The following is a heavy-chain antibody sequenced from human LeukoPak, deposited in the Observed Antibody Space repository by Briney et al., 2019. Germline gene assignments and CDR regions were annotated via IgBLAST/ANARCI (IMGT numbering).Heavy chain of an antibody. CDR1: GGSISSSSYY. D-gene: IGHD1-26*01. J-gene: IGHJ5*02. Sequence: SETLSLTCTVSGGSISSSSYYWGWIRQPPGKGLEWIGSIYYSGSTYYNPSLKSRVTISVDTSKNQFSLKLSSVTAADTAVYCCARPAVGADFDPWGQGTLVTVSS. CDR2: IYYSGST. CDR3: ARPAVGADFDP. V-gene: IGHV4-39*01.